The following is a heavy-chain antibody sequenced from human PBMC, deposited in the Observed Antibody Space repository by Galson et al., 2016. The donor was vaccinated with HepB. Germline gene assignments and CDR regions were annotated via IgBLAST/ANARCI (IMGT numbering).Heavy chain of an antibody. CDR3: SREMTGSYFD. CDR1: GFTFNAHW. CDR2: IRGDGIVS. D-gene: IGHD3-10*01. J-gene: IGHJ4*02. Sequence: SLRLSCAASGFTFNAHWMNWVRQAPGKGLEWVANIRGDGIVSYYAESVRGRFTISRDNAKTSLYLQMNGLRVDETAVYYGSREMTGSYFDWGQGTLVTVSS. V-gene: IGHV3-7*01.